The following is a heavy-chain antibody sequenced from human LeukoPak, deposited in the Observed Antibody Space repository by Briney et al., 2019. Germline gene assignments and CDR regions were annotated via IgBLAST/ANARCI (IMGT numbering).Heavy chain of an antibody. D-gene: IGHD2-2*01. Sequence: ASVKVSCKVSGYTLSEFSMHWVRQAPGKGLEWMGGFDPEHGETIYGQKFQGRVAMTEDTSTSTAYMELRSLRSDDTAVYYCARVEAYCTRTSCHDYWGQGTLVTVSS. V-gene: IGHV1-24*01. J-gene: IGHJ4*02. CDR2: FDPEHGET. CDR3: ARVEAYCTRTSCHDY. CDR1: GYTLSEFS.